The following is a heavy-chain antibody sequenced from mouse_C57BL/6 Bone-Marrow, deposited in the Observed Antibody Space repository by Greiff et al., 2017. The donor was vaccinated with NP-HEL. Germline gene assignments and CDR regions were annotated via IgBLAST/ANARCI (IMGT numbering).Heavy chain of an antibody. CDR3: ARDLYYDLEDYAMDY. J-gene: IGHJ4*01. Sequence: EVQLVESGPGLVKPSQSLSLTCSVTGYSITSGYYWNWIRQFPGNKLEWMGYISYDGSNNYNPSLKNRISITRDTSKNQFFLKLNSVTTEDTATYYCARDLYYDLEDYAMDYWGQGTSVTVSS. CDR1: GYSITSGYY. V-gene: IGHV3-6*01. D-gene: IGHD2-4*01. CDR2: ISYDGSN.